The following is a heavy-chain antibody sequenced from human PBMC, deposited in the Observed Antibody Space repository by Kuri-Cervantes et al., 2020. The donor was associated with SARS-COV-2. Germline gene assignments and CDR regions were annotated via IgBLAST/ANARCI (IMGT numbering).Heavy chain of an antibody. CDR3: AREGSRSSSHPVYY. V-gene: IGHV1-69*04. CDR2: IIPILGTA. Sequence: SVKVSCKASGDTFSAYAISWVRQAPGQGLEWMGRIIPILGTANYAQKFQGRVTITADKSTSTAYMELSSLRSEDTAVYYCAREGSRSSSHPVYYWGQGTLVTVSS. D-gene: IGHD6-6*01. CDR1: GDTFSAYA. J-gene: IGHJ4*02.